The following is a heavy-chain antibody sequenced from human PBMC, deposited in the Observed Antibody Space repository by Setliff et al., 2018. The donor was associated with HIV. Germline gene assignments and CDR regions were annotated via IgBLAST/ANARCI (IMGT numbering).Heavy chain of an antibody. CDR2: IYTSGST. Sequence: TLSLTCTVSGGSISSYYWSWIRQPAGKGLEWIGRIYTSGSTNYNPSLKSRVTMSVDTSKNQFSLKLTSVTAADTAVYYCARYSPRGYTLTGPYWGQGTLVTVSS. J-gene: IGHJ4*02. D-gene: IGHD6-25*01. V-gene: IGHV4-4*07. CDR1: GGSISSYY. CDR3: ARYSPRGYTLTGPY.